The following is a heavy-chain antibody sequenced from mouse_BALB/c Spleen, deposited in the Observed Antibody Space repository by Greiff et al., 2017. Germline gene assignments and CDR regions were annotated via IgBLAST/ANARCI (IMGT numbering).Heavy chain of an antibody. Sequence: EVQLVESGGGLVKPGGSLKLSCAASGFTFSDYYMYWVRQTPEKRLEWVATISDGGSYTYYPDSVKGRFTISRDNAKNNLYLQMSSLKSEDTAMYYCAREDGNYPFAYWGQGTLVTVSA. J-gene: IGHJ3*01. D-gene: IGHD2-1*01. CDR1: GFTFSDYY. V-gene: IGHV5-4*02. CDR3: AREDGNYPFAY. CDR2: ISDGGSYT.